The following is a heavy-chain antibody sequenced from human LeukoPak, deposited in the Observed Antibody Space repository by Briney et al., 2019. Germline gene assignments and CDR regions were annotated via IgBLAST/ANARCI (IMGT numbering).Heavy chain of an antibody. V-gene: IGHV6-1*01. Sequence: SQTLSLTCAISGDIVSSNRVTWSWIRQSPSRGLEWLGRTYYRSTWYNDYAVYVRGRITVNPDTSRNQFSLHLNSVTPEDTAVYYCARRLTQYDCFDPWGQGILVTVSS. D-gene: IGHD2-2*01. J-gene: IGHJ5*02. CDR2: TYYRSTWYN. CDR1: GDIVSSNRVT. CDR3: ARRLTQYDCFDP.